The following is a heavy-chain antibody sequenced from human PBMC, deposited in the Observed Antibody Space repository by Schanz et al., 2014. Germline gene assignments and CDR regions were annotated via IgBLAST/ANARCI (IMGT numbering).Heavy chain of an antibody. CDR2: IIPILGIA. D-gene: IGHD6-13*01. CDR1: GGTFSTYT. Sequence: QVQLVQSGAEVKKPGSLVKVSCKASGGTFSTYTISWVRQAPGQGLEWMGRIIPILGIANYAQKFQGRVTITADKSTFTAYMDVSSLRSEDTAVYYCASSGAGYSSSWDFDYWGQGTLVTVSS. V-gene: IGHV1-69*02. J-gene: IGHJ4*02. CDR3: ASSGAGYSSSWDFDY.